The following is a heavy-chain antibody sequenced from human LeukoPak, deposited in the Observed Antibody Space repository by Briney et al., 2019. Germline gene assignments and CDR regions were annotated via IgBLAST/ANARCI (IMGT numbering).Heavy chain of an antibody. CDR3: VRGDYGDYTLFDY. CDR2: ISSSGSTI. V-gene: IGHV3-48*03. CDR1: GFTFSSYE. J-gene: IGHJ4*02. Sequence: GGSLRLSCAGSGFTFSSYEMNWVRQAPGKGLEWVSFISSSGSTIYYADSVKGRFTISRDNSKNTLYLQMNSLRAEDTAVYYCVRGDYGDYTLFDYWGQATLVTVSS. D-gene: IGHD4-17*01.